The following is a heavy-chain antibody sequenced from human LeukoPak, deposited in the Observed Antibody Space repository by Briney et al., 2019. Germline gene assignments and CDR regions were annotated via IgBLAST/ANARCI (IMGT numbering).Heavy chain of an antibody. D-gene: IGHD6-13*01. CDR2: IWDDGSNK. Sequence: GGSLRLSCAASGFTFSSYGMHWVRQAPGKGLEWVAVIWDDGSNKYYADSVKGRFTISRDNSKTTLYLQMNSLRAEDTAVYYCAKDLISSWYVMDVWGKGTTVTVSS. V-gene: IGHV3-33*06. CDR1: GFTFSSYG. CDR3: AKDLISSWYVMDV. J-gene: IGHJ6*04.